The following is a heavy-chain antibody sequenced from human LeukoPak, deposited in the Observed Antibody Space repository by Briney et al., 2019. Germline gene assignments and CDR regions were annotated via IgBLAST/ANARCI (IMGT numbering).Heavy chain of an antibody. D-gene: IGHD6-6*01. CDR3: ATSSIASSFDAFDI. CDR2: ILYSGSV. V-gene: IGHV4-61*01. Sequence: SETLSLTCTVSGDSVSSGRYYWGWFRQPPGTGLEWIGYILYSGSVNYNPSLESQITISVDTSKNQFSLKLSSVTAADTAVYYCATSSIASSFDAFDIWGQGTMVTVSS. J-gene: IGHJ3*02. CDR1: GDSVSSGRYY.